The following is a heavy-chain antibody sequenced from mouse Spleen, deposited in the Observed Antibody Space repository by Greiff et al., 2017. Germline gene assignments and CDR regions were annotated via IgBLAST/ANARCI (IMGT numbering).Heavy chain of an antibody. Sequence: EVQLQQSGPELVKPGASVKMSCKASGYTFTDYNMHWVKQSHGKSLEWIGYINPNNGGTSYNQKFKGKATLTVNKSSSTAYMELRSLTSEDSAVYYCARVRLLGAWFAYWGEGTLVTVSA. CDR2: INPNNGGT. V-gene: IGHV1-22*01. D-gene: IGHD2-3*01. J-gene: IGHJ3*01. CDR1: GYTFTDYN. CDR3: ARVRLLGAWFAY.